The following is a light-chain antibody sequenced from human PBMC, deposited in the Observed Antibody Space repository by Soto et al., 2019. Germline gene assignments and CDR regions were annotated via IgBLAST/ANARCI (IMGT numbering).Light chain of an antibody. CDR2: GAS. V-gene: IGKV3-20*01. J-gene: IGKJ3*01. Sequence: EVVLTQSPGTLSLSPGERATLSCRASQSISGSSLAWYQQKPGQAPRLLIYGASNRATGIPDRFSGSGSGTDFTLNISGLEPADFAVYYCQHYGSSPLFTFGPGTKVDIK. CDR1: QSISGSS. CDR3: QHYGSSPLFT.